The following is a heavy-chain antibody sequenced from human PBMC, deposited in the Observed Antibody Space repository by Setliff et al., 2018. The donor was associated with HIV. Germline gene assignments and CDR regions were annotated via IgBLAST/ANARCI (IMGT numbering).Heavy chain of an antibody. V-gene: IGHV1-69*05. J-gene: IGHJ1*01. Sequence: ASVKVSCKASGDTLSIHPISWVRQAPGRGLDWMGGIIPAFGTPNYAQKFQGRVTITTDESTTTVFMELRSLRSEDTAVYYCSTSPRGLGVAATGRRYLHHWGQGTLVTVSS. CDR2: IIPAFGTP. CDR1: GDTLSIHP. CDR3: STSPRGLGVAATGRRYLHH. D-gene: IGHD6-19*01.